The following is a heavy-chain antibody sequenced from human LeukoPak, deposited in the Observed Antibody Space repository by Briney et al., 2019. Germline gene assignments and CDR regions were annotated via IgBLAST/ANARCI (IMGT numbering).Heavy chain of an antibody. CDR3: ARDGTRSYYDFWSGHSPTYYYYYYYMDV. V-gene: IGHV4-39*07. J-gene: IGHJ6*03. Sequence: SETLSLTCTVSGGSISSSSYYWGWIRQPPGKGLEWIGRIYTSGSTNYNPSLKSRVTMSVDTSKNQFSLKLSSVTAADTAVYYCARDGTRSYYDFWSGHSPTYYYYYYYMDVWGKGTTVTVSS. D-gene: IGHD3-3*01. CDR1: GGSISSSSYY. CDR2: IYTSGST.